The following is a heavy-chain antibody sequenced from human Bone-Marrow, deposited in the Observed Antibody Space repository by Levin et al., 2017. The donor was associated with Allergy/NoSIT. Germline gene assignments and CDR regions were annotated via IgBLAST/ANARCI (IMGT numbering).Heavy chain of an antibody. J-gene: IGHJ5*02. CDR1: GGSFGFLA. Sequence: GASVKVSCKASGGSFGFLAVSWIRRAPGQGLEWMGGIIPMFGTTKHAPRFQGRVTFTADEATSTAFMELTSLTADDTAMYFCARNNWNYDRRYFDPWGPGTLVTVSS. CDR3: ARNNWNYDRRYFDP. CDR2: IIPMFGTT. D-gene: IGHD1-7*01. V-gene: IGHV1-69*13.